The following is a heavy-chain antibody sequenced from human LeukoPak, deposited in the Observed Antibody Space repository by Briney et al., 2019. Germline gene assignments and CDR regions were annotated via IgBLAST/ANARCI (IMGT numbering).Heavy chain of an antibody. V-gene: IGHV3-48*01. D-gene: IGHD5-24*01. J-gene: IGHJ5*02. CDR3: ARDLNSRVPLAGWFDP. Sequence: GGSLRLSCAASEFIFSDFHMNWVRQAPGKGLEWVSYIDLSNRTIYYADFVKGRFTISRDNAKNSLYLQMNSLRSDDTAVYYCARDLNSRVPLAGWFDPWGQGTLVTVSS. CDR2: IDLSNRTI. CDR1: EFIFSDFH.